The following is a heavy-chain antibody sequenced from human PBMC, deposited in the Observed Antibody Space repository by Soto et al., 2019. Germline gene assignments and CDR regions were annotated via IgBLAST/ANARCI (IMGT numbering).Heavy chain of an antibody. CDR3: AREVYSARTQNWFDP. CDR2: ISSSSSTI. Sequence: GGSLRLSCAASGFTFSSYSMNWVRQAPGKGLEWVSYISSSSSTIYYADSVKGRFTISRDNAKNSLYLQMNSLRAEDTAVYYCAREVYSARTQNWFDPWGQGTLVTVSS. V-gene: IGHV3-48*01. CDR1: GFTFSSYS. D-gene: IGHD2-8*01. J-gene: IGHJ5*02.